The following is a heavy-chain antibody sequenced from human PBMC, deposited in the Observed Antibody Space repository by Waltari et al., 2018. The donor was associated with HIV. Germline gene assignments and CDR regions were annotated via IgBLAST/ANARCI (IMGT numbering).Heavy chain of an antibody. CDR2: IWYDGRNK. J-gene: IGHJ5*02. V-gene: IGHV3-33*01. D-gene: IGHD1-26*01. CDR1: VFSFSTSG. CDR3: ARDVHGGSDHWFDP. Sequence: QVQLVESGGGVVQPGRSVRPPGAASVFSFSTSGMHWVCQAPGKGLEWVAIIWYDGRNKYYADSVKGRFTISRDNSKNTLYLQMNSLRAEDTAVYYCARDVHGGSDHWFDPWGQGTLVTVSS.